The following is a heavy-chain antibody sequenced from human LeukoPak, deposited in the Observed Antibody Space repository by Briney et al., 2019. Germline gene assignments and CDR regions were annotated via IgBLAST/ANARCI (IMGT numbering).Heavy chain of an antibody. D-gene: IGHD3-10*01. CDR2: IKQDGSEK. CDR3: ARDFGPHDY. CDR1: GGSISSYY. J-gene: IGHJ4*02. Sequence: PSETLSLTCTVSGGSISSYYWSWVRQAPGKGLEWVANIKQDGSEKYYVDSVGGRFTISRDNAKNSLSLQMNSLRAEDTAVYFCARDFGPHDYWGQGTLVTVSS. V-gene: IGHV3-7*05.